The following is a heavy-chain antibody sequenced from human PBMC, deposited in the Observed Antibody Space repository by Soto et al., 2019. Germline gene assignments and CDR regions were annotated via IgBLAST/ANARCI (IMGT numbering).Heavy chain of an antibody. CDR2: IYYGGST. D-gene: IGHD1-1*01. CDR3: AAARASASGTSYNIFDY. V-gene: IGHV4-59*01. Sequence: SETLSLTCTVSRGSINSYCWNWIRQSPGKGPEWVGYIYYGGSTNYNPSLKSRVTISVDASKKQLSLRLTSVTAADTAVYYCAAARASASGTSYNIFDYWGQGTLVTVSS. J-gene: IGHJ4*02. CDR1: RGSINSYC.